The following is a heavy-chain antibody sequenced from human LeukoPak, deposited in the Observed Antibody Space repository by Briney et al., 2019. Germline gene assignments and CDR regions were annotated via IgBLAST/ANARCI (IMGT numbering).Heavy chain of an antibody. CDR1: GFTFDDYA. J-gene: IGHJ4*02. V-gene: IGHV3-43*02. CDR2: ISGDGGST. CDR3: AKDHPEDY. Sequence: PGGSLRLSCAASGFTFDDYAMHWVRQAPGKGLEWLSLISGDGGSTYYADSVKGRFTISRDNSKKSLYLQMNSLRIEDTALYYCAKDHPEDYWGQGTLVTVSS.